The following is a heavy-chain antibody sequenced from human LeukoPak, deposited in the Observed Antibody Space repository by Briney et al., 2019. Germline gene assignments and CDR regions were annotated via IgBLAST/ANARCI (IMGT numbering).Heavy chain of an antibody. Sequence: SETLSLTYTVSGGSVSSGSYYWSWIRQPPGKGLEWIGYIYYSGSTNYNPSLKSRVTISVDTSKNQFSLKLSSVTAADTAVYYCARGIDYGDLFDYWGQGTLVTVSS. CDR2: IYYSGST. J-gene: IGHJ4*02. CDR1: GGSVSSGSYY. D-gene: IGHD4-17*01. CDR3: ARGIDYGDLFDY. V-gene: IGHV4-61*01.